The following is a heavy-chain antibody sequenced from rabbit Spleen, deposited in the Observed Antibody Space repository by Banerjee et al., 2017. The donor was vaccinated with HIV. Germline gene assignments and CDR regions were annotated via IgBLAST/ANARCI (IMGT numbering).Heavy chain of an antibody. CDR1: GFSFSSSYY. CDR3: ARETNTGGNYGYYGLDL. Sequence: QEQLVESGGDLVKPGTSLTLTCTASGFSFSSSYYMCWVRQAPGKGLECIACIYTGSSGSTYYANWAKGRFTISKTSSTTVTLQMTSLTVADTATYFCARETNTGGNYGYYGLDLWGQGTLVTVS. D-gene: IGHD1-1*01. J-gene: IGHJ6*01. V-gene: IGHV1S45*01. CDR2: IYTGSSGST.